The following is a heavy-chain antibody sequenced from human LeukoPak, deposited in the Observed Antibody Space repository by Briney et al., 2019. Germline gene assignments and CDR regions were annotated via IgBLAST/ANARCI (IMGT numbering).Heavy chain of an antibody. D-gene: IGHD3-22*01. CDR1: GFTFSSYE. V-gene: IGHV3-48*03. J-gene: IGHJ4*02. CDR3: TTEITMIVVVSTPFDY. CDR2: ISSSGSTI. Sequence: GGSLRLSCAASGFTFSSYEMNWVRQAPGKGLEWVSYISSSGSTIYYADSVKGRFTISRDDSKNTLYLQMNSLKTEDTAVYYCTTEITMIVVVSTPFDYWGQGTLVTVSS.